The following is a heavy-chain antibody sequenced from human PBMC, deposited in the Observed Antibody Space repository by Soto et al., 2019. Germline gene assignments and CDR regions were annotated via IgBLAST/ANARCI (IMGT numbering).Heavy chain of an antibody. CDR1: GGSFSSYY. D-gene: IGHD5-12*01. J-gene: IGHJ4*02. CDR3: SRRRGYSGCLPSETFKSGRYFDE. Sequence: SQSMSLTCAVYGGSFSSYYWSWIRQPPGKGLAWLGEVNHSGSTNYNPSLKRQVTIAVDTSKNQSALKLSSVTAADTAMYYCSRRRGYSGCLPSETFKSGRYFDEWGQGTRDT. CDR2: VNHSGST. V-gene: IGHV4-34*01.